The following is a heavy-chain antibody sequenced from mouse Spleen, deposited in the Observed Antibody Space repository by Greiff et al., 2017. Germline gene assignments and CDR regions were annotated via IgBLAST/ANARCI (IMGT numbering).Heavy chain of an antibody. CDR2: IYPGGGYT. Sequence: QVQLQQSGAELVRPGTSVKMSCKASGYTFTNYWIGWAKQRPGHGLEWIGDIYPGGGYTNYNEKFKGKATLTADKSSSTAYMQFSSLTSEDSAIYYCARGDWEYFDVWGAGTTVTVSS. J-gene: IGHJ1*01. D-gene: IGHD4-1*01. CDR3: ARGDWEYFDV. V-gene: IGHV1-63*01. CDR1: GYTFTNYW.